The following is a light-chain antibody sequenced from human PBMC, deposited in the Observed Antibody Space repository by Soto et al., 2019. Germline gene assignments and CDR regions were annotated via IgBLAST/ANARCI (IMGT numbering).Light chain of an antibody. Sequence: QSVLTQPASVSWSPGQSITISCTGTSSDVGGYNYVSWYQQHPGKAPKLMIYEVSNRPSGVSNRFSGSKSGNTASLTISGLQTEDEADYYCSSYTSSSIPYVFGTGTKVTVL. CDR1: SSDVGGYNY. CDR2: EVS. V-gene: IGLV2-14*01. CDR3: SSYTSSSIPYV. J-gene: IGLJ1*01.